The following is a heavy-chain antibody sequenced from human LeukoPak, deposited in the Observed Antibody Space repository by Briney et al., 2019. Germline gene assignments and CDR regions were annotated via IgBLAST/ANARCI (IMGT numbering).Heavy chain of an antibody. CDR3: ARLASGSYGPLTPFDY. V-gene: IGHV4-59*08. J-gene: IGHJ4*02. CDR1: GGSISSYY. D-gene: IGHD1-26*01. Sequence: KPSETLSLTCTVSGGSISSYYWSWIRQPPGKGLEWIGHIYYSGSTNYNPSLKSRVTISVDTSKNQFSLRLSSVTAADTAVYYSARLASGSYGPLTPFDYWGQGTLVTVSS. CDR2: IYYSGST.